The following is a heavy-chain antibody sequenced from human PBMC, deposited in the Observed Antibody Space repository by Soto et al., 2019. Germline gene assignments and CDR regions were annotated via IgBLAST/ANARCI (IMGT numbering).Heavy chain of an antibody. CDR3: AKDRSRSYIY. CDR1: GFTFSSYA. V-gene: IGHV3-23*01. J-gene: IGHJ4*02. Sequence: GGSLRLSCAASGFTFSSYAMSWVRQAPGKGLEWVSAISGSGGSTYYADSVKGRLTISRDNSKNTLYLQMNSLRAEDTTVYYCAKDRSRSYIYWGQGTLVTVSS. D-gene: IGHD2-15*01. CDR2: ISGSGGST.